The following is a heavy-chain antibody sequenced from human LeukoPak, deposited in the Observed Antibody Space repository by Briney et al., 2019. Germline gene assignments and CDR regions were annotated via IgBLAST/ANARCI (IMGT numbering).Heavy chain of an antibody. CDR2: IIPIFGTA. V-gene: IGHV1-69*01. J-gene: IGHJ3*02. CDR3: ARFTVGATTEGAFDI. Sequence: SVKVSCKASGGTFSSYAISWVRQAPGQGLEWMGGIIPIFGTANYAQKFQGRVTITADESTSTAYMELSSLRSEDTAVYYCARFTVGATTEGAFDIWGQGTMVTVSS. D-gene: IGHD1-26*01. CDR1: GGTFSSYA.